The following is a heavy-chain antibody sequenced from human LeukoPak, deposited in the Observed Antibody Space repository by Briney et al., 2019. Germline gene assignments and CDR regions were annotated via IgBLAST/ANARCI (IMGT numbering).Heavy chain of an antibody. J-gene: IGHJ4*02. CDR3: ATGMLLQGYNY. D-gene: IGHD5-24*01. Sequence: GATVKISCKASGYTFTDYYTHWVQQAPGKGLEWMGRVDPEDGETIYAEKFQGRVTVTADTSTDTAYMELSSLRSEDTAVYYCATGMLLQGYNYWGQGTLVTVSS. V-gene: IGHV1-69-2*01. CDR1: GYTFTDYY. CDR2: VDPEDGET.